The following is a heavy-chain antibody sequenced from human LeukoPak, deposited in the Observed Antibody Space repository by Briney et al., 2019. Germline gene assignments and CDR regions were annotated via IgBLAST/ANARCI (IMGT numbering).Heavy chain of an antibody. J-gene: IGHJ4*02. Sequence: SGTLSLTCAVSGGSISSSNWWSWVRQPPGKGLEWIGEIYHSGSTNYNPSLKSRVTISVDKSKNQFSLKLSSVTAADTAVYYCARDNYYDSSGYYYLDYWGQGTLVTVSS. CDR1: GGSISSSNW. V-gene: IGHV4-4*02. CDR2: IYHSGST. CDR3: ARDNYYDSSGYYYLDY. D-gene: IGHD3-22*01.